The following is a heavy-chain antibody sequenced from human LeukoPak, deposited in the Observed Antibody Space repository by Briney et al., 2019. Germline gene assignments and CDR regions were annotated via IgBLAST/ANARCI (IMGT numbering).Heavy chain of an antibody. V-gene: IGHV4-34*01. D-gene: IGHD6-13*01. CDR2: INHSGST. CDR1: GGSFSGYY. Sequence: KPSETLSLTCAVYGGSFSGYYWSWIRQPPGKGLEWIGEINHSGSTNYNPSLKSRVTISVDTSKNQFSLKLSSVTAADTAVYYCARDRRGGSSWYGYWFDPWGQGTLVTVSS. J-gene: IGHJ5*02. CDR3: ARDRRGGSSWYGYWFDP.